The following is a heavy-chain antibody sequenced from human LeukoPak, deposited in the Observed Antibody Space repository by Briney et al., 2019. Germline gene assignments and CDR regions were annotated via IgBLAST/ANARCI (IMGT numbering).Heavy chain of an antibody. J-gene: IGHJ4*02. V-gene: IGHV1-69*13. D-gene: IGHD6-6*01. CDR2: IIPIFGTT. CDR3: ASEGSSSISSFDY. CDR1: GGTFSSYA. Sequence: SVKVSCKASGGTFSSYAISWVRQAPGQGLEWMGGIIPIFGTTNYAQKFQGRVTITADESTSTAYMELSSLRSEDTAVYYCASEGSSSISSFDYWGQGTLVTVSS.